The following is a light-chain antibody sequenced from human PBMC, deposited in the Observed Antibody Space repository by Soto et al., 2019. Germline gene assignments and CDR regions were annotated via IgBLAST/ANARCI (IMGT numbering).Light chain of an antibody. V-gene: IGKV3-20*01. J-gene: IGKJ4*02. CDR1: QTISNNY. Sequence: EIVLTQSPGTLSLSPREGATLSCRASQTISNNYLTWYQHKPGQAPRLLIYAASTRATGIPDRFSGSGSGADFAVNVNRLEPEDFAVYYCQQYGTSPRTFGEGTKVEI. CDR3: QQYGTSPRT. CDR2: AAS.